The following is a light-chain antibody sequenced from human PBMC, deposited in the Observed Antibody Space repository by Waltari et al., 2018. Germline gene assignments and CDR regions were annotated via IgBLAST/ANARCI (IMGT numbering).Light chain of an antibody. V-gene: IGKV3-15*01. CDR3: LQYHYWPPWT. J-gene: IGKJ1*01. CDR1: QNVGTK. Sequence: IEMTQSPATLSVSPGERATLSCRASQNVGTKLAWYQQKPGLAPRLLIYDAFPRATGNPARFSGSGSGTEFTLTISSLQSEDLALYHCLQYHYWPPWTFGQGTKVEVK. CDR2: DAF.